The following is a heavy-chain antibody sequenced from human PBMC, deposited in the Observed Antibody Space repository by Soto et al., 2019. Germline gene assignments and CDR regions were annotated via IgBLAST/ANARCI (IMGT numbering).Heavy chain of an antibody. D-gene: IGHD3-10*01. Sequence: PSETLSLTCTVSGDPITSYFWSWIRQPAGKGLEWIGHMFPGGTTSHNSSLKSRVSMSIDTSKNQFSLTLTSVTAADTAAYYCARTLSGFTYGSRQFYFDYWGQGTLVTVS. CDR1: GDPITSYF. V-gene: IGHV4-4*07. CDR3: ARTLSGFTYGSRQFYFDY. J-gene: IGHJ4*02. CDR2: MFPGGTT.